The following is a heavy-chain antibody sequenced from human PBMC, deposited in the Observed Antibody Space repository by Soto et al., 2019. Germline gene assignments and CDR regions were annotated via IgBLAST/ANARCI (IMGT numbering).Heavy chain of an antibody. CDR3: ARDLWIVVVVAARGYDAFDI. D-gene: IGHD2-15*01. J-gene: IGHJ3*02. CDR1: GYTFTSYG. CDR2: ISAYNGNT. Sequence: QVQLVQSGAEVKKPGASVKVSCKASGYTFTSYGISWVRQAPGQGLEWMGWISAYNGNTNYAQKLQGRVTMTTDTSTSTAYMELRSLRSDDTAVYYCARDLWIVVVVAARGYDAFDIWGQGTMVTVSS. V-gene: IGHV1-18*01.